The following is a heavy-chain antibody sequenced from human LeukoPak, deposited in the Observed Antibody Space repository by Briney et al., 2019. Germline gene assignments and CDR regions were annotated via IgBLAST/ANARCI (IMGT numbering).Heavy chain of an antibody. D-gene: IGHD3-10*01. CDR3: ARDGMPMVRGVIGNWFDP. V-gene: IGHV1-46*01. Sequence: ASVKVSCKASGYTFTSYYMHWVRQAPGQGLEWMGIINPSGGSTSYAQKFQGRVTMTRDMSTSTVYMELSSLRSEDTAVYYCARDGMPMVRGVIGNWFDPWGQGTLVTVSS. J-gene: IGHJ5*02. CDR2: INPSGGST. CDR1: GYTFTSYY.